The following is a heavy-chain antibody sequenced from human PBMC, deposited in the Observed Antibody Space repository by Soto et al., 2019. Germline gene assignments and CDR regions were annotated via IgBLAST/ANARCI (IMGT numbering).Heavy chain of an antibody. J-gene: IGHJ4*02. CDR2: ISFSGAT. CDR3: ASDTRDGSKRYFEF. CDR1: GVSITSYF. D-gene: IGHD2-15*01. V-gene: IGHV4-59*01. Sequence: SETLSLTCTVSGVSITSYFWSWIRQTPGKGLDWIGSISFSGATYSNPSLKGRAALSVDTSENHLSLTLNSVTSADTAVYFCASDTRDGSKRYFEFWGQGNQGTVSS.